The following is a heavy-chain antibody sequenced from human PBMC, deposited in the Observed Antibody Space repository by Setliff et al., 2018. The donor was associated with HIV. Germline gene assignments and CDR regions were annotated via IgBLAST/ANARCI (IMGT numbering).Heavy chain of an antibody. D-gene: IGHD3-10*01. CDR3: ARVGGFFGEARPPPDY. CDR2: IYTGGSP. CDR1: GGSISSGRYY. V-gene: IGHV4-61*09. J-gene: IGHJ4*02. Sequence: KPSETLSLTCTVSGGSISSGRYYWSWIRQPAGKGLEWIGHIYTGGSPNYNPSLMSRVTISIDTSKDQLSLKLNSVIAADTAVYYCARVGGFFGEARPPPDYWGQGALVTVS.